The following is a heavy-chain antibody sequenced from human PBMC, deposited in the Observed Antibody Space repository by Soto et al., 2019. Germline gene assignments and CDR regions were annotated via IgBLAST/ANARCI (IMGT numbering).Heavy chain of an antibody. CDR3: ARAGCDGGSCYTLVGLRYGMDV. CDR1: GFTFSSYA. V-gene: IGHV3-30-3*01. J-gene: IGHJ6*02. Sequence: QVQLVEYGGGVVQPGRSQRLSCAASGFTFSSYAMYWVRQAPGKGLEWVAVISYDGNNKYYADSVKGRFTISRDNSKNTLYLQMNSLRAEDTAVYYCARAGCDGGSCYTLVGLRYGMDVWGQGTTVTVSS. D-gene: IGHD2-15*01. CDR2: ISYDGNNK.